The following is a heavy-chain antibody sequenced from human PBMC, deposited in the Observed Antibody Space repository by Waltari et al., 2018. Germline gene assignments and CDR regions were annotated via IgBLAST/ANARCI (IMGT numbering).Heavy chain of an antibody. V-gene: IGHV3-7*04. D-gene: IGHD1-26*01. J-gene: IGHJ4*02. CDR3: ARDWEGERPNFDY. CDR2: IKEDGSKE. CDR1: GLSFGNNW. Sequence: EVQLVESGGGLVEPGGSLRLSCVDSGLSFGNNWMSWVRQAPGKGREWVAYIKEDGSKENYLGYVKGRFTISRDNAKNSVYLQMNSLRPEDTAEYYCARDWEGERPNFDYWGQGTLVTVSS.